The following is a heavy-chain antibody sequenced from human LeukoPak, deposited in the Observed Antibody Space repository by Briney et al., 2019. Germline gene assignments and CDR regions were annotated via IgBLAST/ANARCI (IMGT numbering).Heavy chain of an antibody. Sequence: SETLSLTCTVSGGSISSYYWSWIRQPAGKALEWIGRIYTSGSTNYNPSLKSRVTMSVDTSKNQFSLKLSSVTAADTAVYYCARVFFWGSGYYFYYWGQGTLVTVSS. D-gene: IGHD3-22*01. J-gene: IGHJ4*02. CDR2: IYTSGST. V-gene: IGHV4-4*07. CDR1: GGSISSYY. CDR3: ARVFFWGSGYYFYY.